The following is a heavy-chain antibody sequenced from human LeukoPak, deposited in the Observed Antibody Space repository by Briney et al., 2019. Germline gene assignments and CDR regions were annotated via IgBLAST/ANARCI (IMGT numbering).Heavy chain of an antibody. CDR2: ISYDGSNK. J-gene: IGHJ4*02. CDR1: GFTFSSYG. D-gene: IGHD6-19*01. CDR3: ATNAGQWLVPFDY. V-gene: IGHV3-30*03. Sequence: GGSLRLSCAASGFTFSSYGMHWVRQAPGKGLEWVAVISYDGSNKYYADSVKGRFTISRDNSKNTLYLQMNSLRVDDTAVYYCATNAGQWLVPFDYWGQGTLVTVSS.